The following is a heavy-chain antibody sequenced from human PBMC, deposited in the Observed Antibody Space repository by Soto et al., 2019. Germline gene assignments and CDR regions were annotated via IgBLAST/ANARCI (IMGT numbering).Heavy chain of an antibody. Sequence: QVQLVESGGGVVQPGRSLRLSCAASGFTFSSYGMHWVRQAPGKGLEWVAVIWYDGSNKYYADSVKGRFTISRDNSKNTLYLQMNSLRAEDTAVYYCARDCVVVTARGLGGVPSLSYYYYGMDVWGQGTTVTVSS. J-gene: IGHJ6*02. CDR1: GFTFSSYG. CDR3: ARDCVVVTARGLGGVPSLSYYYYGMDV. D-gene: IGHD2-21*02. CDR2: IWYDGSNK. V-gene: IGHV3-33*01.